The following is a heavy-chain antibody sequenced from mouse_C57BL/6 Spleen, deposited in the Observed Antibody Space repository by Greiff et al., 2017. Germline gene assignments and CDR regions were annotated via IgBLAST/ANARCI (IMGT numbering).Heavy chain of an antibody. Sequence: QVQLQQSGAELVRPGASVTLSCKASGYTFTDYEMHWVKQTPVHGLEWIGAIDPETGGTAYNQKFKGKAILTADKSSSTAYMELRSLTSEDSAVYYCTRSDYYGSSYYFDYWGQGTTLTVSS. CDR1: GYTFTDYE. D-gene: IGHD1-1*01. V-gene: IGHV1-15*01. J-gene: IGHJ2*01. CDR2: IDPETGGT. CDR3: TRSDYYGSSYYFDY.